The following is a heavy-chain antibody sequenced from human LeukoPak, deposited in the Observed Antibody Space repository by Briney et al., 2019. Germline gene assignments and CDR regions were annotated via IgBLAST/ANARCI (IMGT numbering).Heavy chain of an antibody. D-gene: IGHD4-17*01. CDR1: GDSISSGDYY. Sequence: KPSQTLSLTCTVSGDSISSGDYYWSWIRQPPGKGLEWIGYIFYSGSTYYNPSLKSRVTISVDTSKNQFSLKLSSVTAADTAVYYCARVHGDFYFDYWGQGTLVTVSS. V-gene: IGHV4-30-4*01. J-gene: IGHJ4*02. CDR2: IFYSGST. CDR3: ARVHGDFYFDY.